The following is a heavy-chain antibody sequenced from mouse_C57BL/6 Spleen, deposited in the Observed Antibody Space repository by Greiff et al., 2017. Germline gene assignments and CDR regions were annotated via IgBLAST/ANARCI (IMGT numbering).Heavy chain of an antibody. CDR1: GYSITSGYY. D-gene: IGHD2-5*01. Sequence: DVQLQESGPGLVKPSQSLSLTCSVTGYSITSGYYWNWIRQFPGNKLEWMGYISYDGSNNYNPSLKNRISITRDTSKNQFFLKLNSVTTEDTATYYCARGYSNYAFAYWGQGTLVTVSA. J-gene: IGHJ3*01. CDR3: ARGYSNYAFAY. CDR2: ISYDGSN. V-gene: IGHV3-6*01.